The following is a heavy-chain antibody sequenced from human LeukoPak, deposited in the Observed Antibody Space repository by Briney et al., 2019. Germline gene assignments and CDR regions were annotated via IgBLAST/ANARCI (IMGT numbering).Heavy chain of an antibody. CDR2: IKQDGSEK. Sequence: GGSLRLSCAASGFTFSSYWMSWVRQAPGKGLEWVANIKQDGSEKYYVDSVKGRFTISRDNAKNSLYLQMNSLRAEDTAVYYCARDPPSGLKIVVPAAISPDYWGQGTLVTVSS. D-gene: IGHD2-2*02. CDR3: ARDPPSGLKIVVPAAISPDY. J-gene: IGHJ4*02. V-gene: IGHV3-7*01. CDR1: GFTFSSYW.